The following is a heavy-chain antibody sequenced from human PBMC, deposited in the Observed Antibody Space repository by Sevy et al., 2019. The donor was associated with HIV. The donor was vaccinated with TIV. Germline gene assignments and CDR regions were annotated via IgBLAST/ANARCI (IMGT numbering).Heavy chain of an antibody. D-gene: IGHD6-13*01. CDR1: GFTFSNYC. CDR2: VNSDGTST. V-gene: IGHV3-74*01. J-gene: IGHJ4*02. CDR3: VAANSWEDY. Sequence: GGSLRLSCAASGFTFSNYCMHWVRQAPGKGLVWVSRVNSDGTSTTYADSVKGRFTISRDNAKNTLCLQMSSLRAEDTAVYYCVAANSWEDYWGQGTLVTVSS.